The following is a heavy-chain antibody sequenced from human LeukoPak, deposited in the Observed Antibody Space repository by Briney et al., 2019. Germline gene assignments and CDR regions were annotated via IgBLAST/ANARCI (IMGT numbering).Heavy chain of an antibody. D-gene: IGHD6-13*01. Sequence: PSETLSLTCTVSGGSISSSSYYWGWIRQPPGKGLEWIGSIYYSGSTYYNPSLKSRVTISVDTSKNQFSLKLSSVTAADTAVYYCARVLAAAGIPNFYHYYYYMDVWGKGTTVTASS. CDR3: ARVLAAAGIPNFYHYYYYMDV. CDR1: GGSISSSSYY. CDR2: IYYSGST. V-gene: IGHV4-39*07. J-gene: IGHJ6*03.